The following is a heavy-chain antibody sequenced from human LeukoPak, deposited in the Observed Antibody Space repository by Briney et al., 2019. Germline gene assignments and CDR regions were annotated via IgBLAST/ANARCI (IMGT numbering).Heavy chain of an antibody. CDR3: ARGSYGYYYYMDV. J-gene: IGHJ6*03. V-gene: IGHV1-2*02. CDR2: INPNSGGT. CDR1: GYTFTSYD. D-gene: IGHD3-10*01. Sequence: ASVKVSCKASGYTFTSYDINWVRQAPGQGLEWMGWINPNSGGTNYAQKFQGRVTMTRDTSISTAYMELSRLRSDDTAVYYCARGSYGYYYYMDVWGKGTTVTISS.